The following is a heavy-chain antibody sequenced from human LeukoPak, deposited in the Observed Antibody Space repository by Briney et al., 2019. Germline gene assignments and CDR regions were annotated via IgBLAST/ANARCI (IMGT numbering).Heavy chain of an antibody. V-gene: IGHV4-34*01. CDR1: GGSFSGYY. Sequence: PSETLSLTCAVYGGSFSGYYWSWIRQPPGKGLEWIGEINHSGSTNYNPSLKSRVTISVDTSKNQFSLKLSSVTAADTAVYYCARGQTPTSGDSPPDSYGFEYAFDIWGQGTMVTVSS. J-gene: IGHJ3*02. D-gene: IGHD5-18*01. CDR2: INHSGST. CDR3: ARGQTPTSGDSPPDSYGFEYAFDI.